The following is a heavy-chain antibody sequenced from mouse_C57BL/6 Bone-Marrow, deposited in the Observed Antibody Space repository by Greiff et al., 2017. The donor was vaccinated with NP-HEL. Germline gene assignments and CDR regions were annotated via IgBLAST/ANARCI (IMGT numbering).Heavy chain of an antibody. Sequence: VQLQQSGPELVKPGASVKISCKASGYAFSSSWLNWVKQRPGKGLEWIGRIYPGDGDTNYNGKFKGKATLTADKSSSTAYMQLSSLTSEDSAVYFCAREGYGLFDYWGQGTTLTVSS. CDR2: IYPGDGDT. D-gene: IGHD2-2*01. CDR1: GYAFSSSW. V-gene: IGHV1-82*01. CDR3: AREGYGLFDY. J-gene: IGHJ2*01.